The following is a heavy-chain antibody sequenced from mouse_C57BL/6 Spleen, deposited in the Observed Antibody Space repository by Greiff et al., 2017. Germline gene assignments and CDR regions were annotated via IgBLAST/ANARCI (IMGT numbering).Heavy chain of an antibody. D-gene: IGHD4-1*01. CDR1: GFTFSDYG. Sequence: DVMLVESGGGLVKPGGSLKLSCAASGFTFSDYGMHWVRQAPEKGLEWVAYISSGSSTIYYADTVKGRFTISRDNAKNTLFLQMTSLRSEDTAMYYCATGTWAYWGQGTLVTVSA. CDR2: ISSGSSTI. J-gene: IGHJ3*01. V-gene: IGHV5-17*01. CDR3: ATGTWAY.